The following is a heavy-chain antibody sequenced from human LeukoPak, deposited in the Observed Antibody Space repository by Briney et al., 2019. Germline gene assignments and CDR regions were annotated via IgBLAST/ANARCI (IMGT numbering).Heavy chain of an antibody. CDR2: ISGYNGNT. J-gene: IGHJ4*02. CDR3: ARGGKEGSGYGDY. V-gene: IGHV1-18*01. D-gene: IGHD3-22*01. Sequence: ASVEVSCKXSGYTFSSYGIIWVRQAPGQGLEWMGWISGYNGNTNHAQKVQGRVTMTTDTSTNTAYMEMRSLRSDDTAVYYCARGGKEGSGYGDYWGQGTLVTVSS. CDR1: GYTFSSYG.